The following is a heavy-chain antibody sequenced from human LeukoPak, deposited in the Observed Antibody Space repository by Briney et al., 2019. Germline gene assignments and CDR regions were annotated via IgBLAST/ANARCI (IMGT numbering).Heavy chain of an antibody. CDR1: GYSIISSYY. V-gene: IGHV4-59*08. CDR3: ASGGTYSSSWYERGFFDY. J-gene: IGHJ4*02. Sequence: SETLSLTCTVSGYSIISSYYWSWIRQPPGKGLEWIGYIDYSGSTNYNPSLKSRVTISVDTSKNQFSLKLSSVTAADTAVYYCASGGTYSSSWYERGFFDYWGQGTLVTVSS. D-gene: IGHD6-13*01. CDR2: IDYSGST.